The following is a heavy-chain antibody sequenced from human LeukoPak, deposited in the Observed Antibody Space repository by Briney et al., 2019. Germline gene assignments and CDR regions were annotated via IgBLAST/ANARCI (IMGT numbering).Heavy chain of an antibody. CDR3: RRHTRWLPFDY. D-gene: IGHD5-24*01. V-gene: IGHV4-59*08. CDR1: GGSISSYY. CDR2: IYYGGGT. J-gene: IGHJ4*02. Sequence: PSETLSLTSTVSGGSISSYYWSCILQPPWKRPEWMGYIYYGGGTNYNPSLKSRVTISVDTSKNQFSLKLSSVTAVDFFFSSRRRHTRWLPFDYWGQGTLVTVSS.